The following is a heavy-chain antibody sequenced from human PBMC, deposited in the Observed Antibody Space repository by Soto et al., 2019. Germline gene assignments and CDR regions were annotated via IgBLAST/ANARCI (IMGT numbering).Heavy chain of an antibody. Sequence: QVQLQESGPGLVKPSGTLSLTCAVSGVSIGSHDWWTWVRQHPGKGLEWIGESHQSGNTNYNSSLESRVTISLDKSKNLFSLQLSSVTVADTAVYYCATRDTGRVYWGQGTLVTVSS. D-gene: IGHD5-18*01. CDR2: SHQSGNT. V-gene: IGHV4-4*02. CDR3: ATRDTGRVY. J-gene: IGHJ4*02. CDR1: GVSIGSHDW.